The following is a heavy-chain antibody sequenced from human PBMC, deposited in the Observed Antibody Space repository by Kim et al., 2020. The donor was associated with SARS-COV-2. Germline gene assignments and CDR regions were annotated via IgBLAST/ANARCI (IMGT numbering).Heavy chain of an antibody. CDR2: ISYDGSNK. Sequence: GGSLRLSCAASGFTFSSYGMHWVRQAPGKGLEWVAVISYDGSNKYYADSVKGRFTISRDNSKNTLYLQMNSLRAEDTAVYYCGAGQWPRGEDAFDIWGQGTMVTVSS. J-gene: IGHJ3*02. V-gene: IGHV3-30*03. CDR3: GAGQWPRGEDAFDI. CDR1: GFTFSSYG. D-gene: IGHD6-19*01.